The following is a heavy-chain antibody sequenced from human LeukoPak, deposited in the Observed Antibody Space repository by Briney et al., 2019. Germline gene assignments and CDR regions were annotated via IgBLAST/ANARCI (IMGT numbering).Heavy chain of an antibody. CDR2: ISPGGGPT. Sequence: PGESLRLSCAGSGFPFSIHGMNWVRQAPGKGLEWVSGISPGGGPTYYADSVKGRFTISRDNSMNTLYLQMNSLRAEDTAVYYCAKDDRIQTRRYSYNYWGQGTLVTVSS. D-gene: IGHD5-18*01. CDR3: AKDDRIQTRRYSYNY. V-gene: IGHV3-23*01. J-gene: IGHJ4*02. CDR1: GFPFSIHG.